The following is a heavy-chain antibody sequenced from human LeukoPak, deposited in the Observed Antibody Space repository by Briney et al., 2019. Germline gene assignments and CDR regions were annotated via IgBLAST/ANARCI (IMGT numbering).Heavy chain of an antibody. D-gene: IGHD5-24*01. Sequence: SQTLSLTCTVSGGSISSGSYYWSWIRQPAGKGLEWIGRIHTSGSTNYNPSLKSRVTISVDTSKNQFSLKLSSVTAADTAVYYCARFDGYKRSYYFDYWGQGTLVTVSS. J-gene: IGHJ4*02. CDR1: GGSISSGSYY. CDR2: IHTSGST. CDR3: ARFDGYKRSYYFDY. V-gene: IGHV4-61*02.